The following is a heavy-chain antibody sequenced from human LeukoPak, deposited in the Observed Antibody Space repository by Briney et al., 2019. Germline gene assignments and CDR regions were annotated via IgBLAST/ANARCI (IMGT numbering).Heavy chain of an antibody. CDR2: ISSSCSYI. D-gene: IGHD3-10*01. J-gene: IGHJ5*02. CDR1: GFTFSSYS. V-gene: IGHV3-21*01. Sequence: GGSLRLSCAASGFTFSSYSMNWVRQAPGKGLEWVSSISSSCSYIYYADSVKGRFTISRDNAKNSLYLQMNSLRAEDTAVYYCARAPAQLWFGELLFDPWGQGTLVTVSS. CDR3: ARAPAQLWFGELLFDP.